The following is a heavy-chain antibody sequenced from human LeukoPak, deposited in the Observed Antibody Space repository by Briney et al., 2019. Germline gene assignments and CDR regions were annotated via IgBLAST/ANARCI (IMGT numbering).Heavy chain of an antibody. CDR3: ARSPGGGFDI. CDR2: IYYSGTT. D-gene: IGHD2-15*01. V-gene: IGHV4-59*01. Sequence: PSETLSLTCTVSGGSISNYYGGWIRQPPGKGLVLIGYIYYSGTTNYNPSLKSRVSISVDTPKNQFSLKLSSVTAADTAVYYCARSPGGGFDIWGQGTMVTVSS. CDR1: GGSISNYY. J-gene: IGHJ3*02.